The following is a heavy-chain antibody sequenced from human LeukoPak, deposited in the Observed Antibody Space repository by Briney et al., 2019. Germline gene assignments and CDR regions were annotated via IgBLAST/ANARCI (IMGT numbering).Heavy chain of an antibody. Sequence: GGSLTLSCAASGFTFSSFGMHWVRQAPGKGLEWVAVIWYDASNKYYADSVKGRFTISRDNAKNSLYLQMNSLRAEDTAVYYCARRRGTETGAFDIWGQGTMVTVSS. V-gene: IGHV3-33*01. CDR3: ARRRGTETGAFDI. D-gene: IGHD1-14*01. CDR1: GFTFSSFG. J-gene: IGHJ3*02. CDR2: IWYDASNK.